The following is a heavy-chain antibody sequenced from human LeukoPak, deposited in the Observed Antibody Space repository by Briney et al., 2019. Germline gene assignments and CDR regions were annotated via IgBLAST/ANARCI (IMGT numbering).Heavy chain of an antibody. CDR2: IKQDGSEK. Sequence: GGSLRLSCAASGFTFSSYSMNWVRQAPGKGLEWVANIKQDGSEKYYVDSVKGRFTISRDNAENSVYLQMNSLRAEDTAVYYCARTPSGGSSGAHWGQGTLVTVSS. D-gene: IGHD6-19*01. CDR1: GFTFSSYS. V-gene: IGHV3-7*01. CDR3: ARTPSGGSSGAH. J-gene: IGHJ4*02.